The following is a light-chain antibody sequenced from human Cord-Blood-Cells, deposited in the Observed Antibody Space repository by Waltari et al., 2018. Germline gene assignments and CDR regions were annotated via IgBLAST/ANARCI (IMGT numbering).Light chain of an antibody. Sequence: DIQMTQSPSSLSASVGDRVTITCRASQGISNYLAWYQQKPGKVPKLLIYAASTLQSGVPSQFSGSWSWTDFTLTNSNLQPEDGATYYRQKDNSAITFGQGTRLEIK. CDR2: AAS. J-gene: IGKJ5*01. CDR3: QKDNSAIT. CDR1: QGISNY. V-gene: IGKV1-27*01.